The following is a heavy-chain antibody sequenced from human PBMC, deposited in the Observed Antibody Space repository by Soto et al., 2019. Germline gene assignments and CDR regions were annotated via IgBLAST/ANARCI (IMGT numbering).Heavy chain of an antibody. CDR1: GYTFTSYA. CDR2: INASSGST. V-gene: IGHV1-3*01. Sequence: GASVKVSCKASGYTFTSYAMHWVRQAPGQRLEWMGWINASSGSTKYAQKFQGRVTMTRDTSISTAYMELSRLRSDDTAVYYCAVAAVVVAATRYGMDVWGQGTTVTVSS. D-gene: IGHD2-15*01. CDR3: AVAAVVVAATRYGMDV. J-gene: IGHJ6*02.